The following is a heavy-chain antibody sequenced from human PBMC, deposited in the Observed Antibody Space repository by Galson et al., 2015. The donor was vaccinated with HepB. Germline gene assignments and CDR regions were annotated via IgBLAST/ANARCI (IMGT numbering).Heavy chain of an antibody. CDR3: ARFVTYYDILTGYRPTRFDY. CDR2: INAGNGNT. V-gene: IGHV1-3*01. CDR1: GSTFTSYA. Sequence: SVTVSCKASGSTFTSYAMHWVRQAPGQRLEWMGWINAGNGNTKYSQKFQGRVTITRDTSASTAYMELSSLRSEDTAVYYCARFVTYYDILTGYRPTRFDYWGQGTLVTVSS. D-gene: IGHD3-9*01. J-gene: IGHJ4*02.